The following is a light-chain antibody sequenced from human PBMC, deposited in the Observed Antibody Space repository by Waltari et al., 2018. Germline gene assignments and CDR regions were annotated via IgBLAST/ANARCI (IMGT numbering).Light chain of an antibody. CDR2: GAS. CDR1: QPINSNH. Sequence: ELVLTQSPGTMSLSPGDRAILSCRASQPINSNHLAWYQQKPGQAPRLLIHGASSRAIGIPDRFFGSGSGTDFTLTISRLEPEDSGVHYCQQYSASTGTFGQGTKVEIK. CDR3: QQYSASTGT. V-gene: IGKV3-20*01. J-gene: IGKJ1*01.